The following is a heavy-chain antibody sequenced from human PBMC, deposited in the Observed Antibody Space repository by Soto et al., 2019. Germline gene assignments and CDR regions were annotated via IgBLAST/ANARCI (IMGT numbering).Heavy chain of an antibody. CDR3: ARDQWETYYDILTATPLGFDP. Sequence: EVQLVESGGGLVKPGGSLRLSCAASGFTFSSYSMNWVRQAPGKGLEWVSSISSSSSYIYYADSVKGRFTISRDNAKNSLYLQMNSLRAEDTAVYYCARDQWETYYDILTATPLGFDPWGQGTLVTVSS. J-gene: IGHJ5*02. D-gene: IGHD3-9*01. CDR1: GFTFSSYS. V-gene: IGHV3-21*01. CDR2: ISSSSSYI.